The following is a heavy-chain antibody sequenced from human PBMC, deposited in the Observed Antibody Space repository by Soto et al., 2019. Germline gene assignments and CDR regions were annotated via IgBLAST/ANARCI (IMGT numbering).Heavy chain of an antibody. CDR1: GFTFSSYS. D-gene: IGHD6-19*01. CDR2: ISSSSSYI. Sequence: GGSLRLSCAAPGFTFSSYSMNWVRQAPGKGLEWVSSISSSSSYIYYADSVKGRFTISRDNAKNSLYLQMNSLRAEDTAVYYCASGSEQWLDYWGQGTLVTVSS. CDR3: ASGSEQWLDY. V-gene: IGHV3-21*01. J-gene: IGHJ4*02.